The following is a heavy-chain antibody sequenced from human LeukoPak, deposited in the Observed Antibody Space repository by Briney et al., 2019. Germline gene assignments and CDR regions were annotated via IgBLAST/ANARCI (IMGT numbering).Heavy chain of an antibody. CDR2: IKQDGSEK. CDR1: GFTFSSYW. CDR3: ARVLRQLWFGELLPYFDY. J-gene: IGHJ4*02. D-gene: IGHD3-10*01. Sequence: PGGSLRLSCAASGFTFSSYWMSGVRQAPGKGLEWVANIKQDGSEKYYVDSVKGRFTISRDNAKNSLYLQMNSLRAEDTAVYYCARVLRQLWFGELLPYFDYWGQGTLVTVSS. V-gene: IGHV3-7*01.